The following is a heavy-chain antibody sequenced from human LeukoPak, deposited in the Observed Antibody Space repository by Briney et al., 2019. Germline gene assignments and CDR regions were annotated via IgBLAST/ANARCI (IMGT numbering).Heavy chain of an antibody. CDR2: INPNSGGT. CDR1: GYTFTGYY. CDR3: ARATRAARHFDY. J-gene: IGHJ4*02. D-gene: IGHD6-6*01. Sequence: ASVKVSCKASGYTFTGYYMHWVRQAPGQGLEWMGWINPNSGGTNYAQKFQGRVTMTRDTSISTAYMEPSRLRSDDTAVYYCARATRAARHFDYWGQGTLVTVSS. V-gene: IGHV1-2*02.